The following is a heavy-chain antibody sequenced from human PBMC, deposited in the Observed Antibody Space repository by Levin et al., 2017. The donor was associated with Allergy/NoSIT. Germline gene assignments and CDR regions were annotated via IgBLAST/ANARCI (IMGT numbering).Heavy chain of an antibody. J-gene: IGHJ3*01. CDR1: GFTFSRHW. CDR3: ARDADDGWRAYDV. V-gene: IGHV3-7*03. Sequence: GASVKVSCAASGFTFSRHWMGWVRQAPGKGLEWVADIKYDGGDKQYVDSVKGRFTISRDNTKNSLYLEMNSLRAEDTASYYCARDADDGWRAYDVWGQGTKVSVSA. D-gene: IGHD2-15*01. CDR2: IKYDGGDK.